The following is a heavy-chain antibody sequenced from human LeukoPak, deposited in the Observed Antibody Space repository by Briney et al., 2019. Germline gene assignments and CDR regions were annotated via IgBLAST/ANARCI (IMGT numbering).Heavy chain of an antibody. Sequence: SETLSLTCAVYGGSFSGYYWSWIRQSPGKGLEWIGEINHSGSTNYNPSLKSRVTISVDTSKNQYSLKLSSVTAADTAVYYCARAPSIVGATHFDYWGQGTLVTVSS. CDR1: GGSFSGYY. J-gene: IGHJ4*02. D-gene: IGHD1-26*01. CDR3: ARAPSIVGATHFDY. CDR2: INHSGST. V-gene: IGHV4-34*01.